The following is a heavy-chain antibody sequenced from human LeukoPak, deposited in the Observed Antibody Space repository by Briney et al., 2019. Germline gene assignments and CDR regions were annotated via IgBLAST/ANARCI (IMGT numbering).Heavy chain of an antibody. Sequence: GGSLRLSCAASGFTFSSYAMSWVRQAPGKGLEWVSAISGSGGSTYYADSVKGRFTISRDNAKNSLYLQMNSLRAEDTAVYFCVRDRGGSIWGQGTMVTVSS. CDR2: ISGSGGST. CDR1: GFTFSSYA. J-gene: IGHJ3*02. D-gene: IGHD2-15*01. CDR3: VRDRGGSI. V-gene: IGHV3-23*01.